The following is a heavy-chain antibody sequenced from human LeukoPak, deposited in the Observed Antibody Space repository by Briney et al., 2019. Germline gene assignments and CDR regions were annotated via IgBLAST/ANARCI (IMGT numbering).Heavy chain of an antibody. Sequence: SETLSLTCTVSGGSISSYYWSWIRQPAGKGLEWIGRIYHSGSTYYNPSLKSRVTISVDTSKNQFSLKLSSVTAADTAVYYCATHILTGYYSNSFDYWGQGTLVTVSS. V-gene: IGHV4-59*05. J-gene: IGHJ4*02. D-gene: IGHD3-9*01. CDR2: IYHSGST. CDR3: ATHILTGYYSNSFDY. CDR1: GGSISSYY.